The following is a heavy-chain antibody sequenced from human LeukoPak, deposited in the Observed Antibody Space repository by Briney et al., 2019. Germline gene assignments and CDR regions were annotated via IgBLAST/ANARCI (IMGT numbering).Heavy chain of an antibody. Sequence: ASVKVSCKASGYTFTGYYMHWVRQAPGQGLEWMGWINPNSGGTNYAQKFQGRVTMTRDTSISTAYMELSRLRSDDTAVYYCARAFEYYDYVWGSYRYGSDPWGQGTLVTVSS. D-gene: IGHD3-16*02. CDR3: ARAFEYYDYVWGSYRYGSDP. V-gene: IGHV1-2*02. CDR1: GYTFTGYY. CDR2: INPNSGGT. J-gene: IGHJ5*02.